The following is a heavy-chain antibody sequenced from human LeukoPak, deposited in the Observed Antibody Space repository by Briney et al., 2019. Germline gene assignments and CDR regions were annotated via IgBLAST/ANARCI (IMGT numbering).Heavy chain of an antibody. V-gene: IGHV1-2*04. D-gene: IGHD3-16*01. CDR1: GYTFTGYY. CDR3: AREGITLFDY. CDR2: INPNSGGT. Sequence: ASVKVSCKASGYTFTGYYMHWVRQAPGQGLEWMGWINPNSGGTDYAQKFQGWVTMARDTSISTAYMELSRLRSDDTAVYYCAREGITLFDYWGQGTLVTVSS. J-gene: IGHJ4*02.